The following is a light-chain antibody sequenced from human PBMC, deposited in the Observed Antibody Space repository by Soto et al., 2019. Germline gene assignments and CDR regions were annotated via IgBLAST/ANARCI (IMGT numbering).Light chain of an antibody. CDR2: GAS. V-gene: IGKV3-20*01. CDR1: QSVSASA. CDR3: QQYGSSPWT. J-gene: IGKJ1*01. Sequence: VLTLSPGTLSLSPGERATLSCRASQSVSASALLWYQHKPGQAPRLLIYGASNRATGIPDRFSGSASGTDFTLNISRLEPEDFAAYYCQQYGSSPWTFGQGTKVDI.